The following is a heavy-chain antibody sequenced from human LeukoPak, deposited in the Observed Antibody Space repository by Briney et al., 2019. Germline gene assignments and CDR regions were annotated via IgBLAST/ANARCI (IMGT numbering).Heavy chain of an antibody. J-gene: IGHJ4*02. D-gene: IGHD4-11*01. Sequence: KPGGSLRLSCAASGFTFSSYSMNWVRQAPGKGLEWVSPISSSSSHIYYADSVKGRFTISRDNAKNSLYLQMNSLRAEDTAVYYCARGYSSLDYWGQGTLVTVSS. V-gene: IGHV3-21*01. CDR3: ARGYSSLDY. CDR1: GFTFSSYS. CDR2: ISSSSSHI.